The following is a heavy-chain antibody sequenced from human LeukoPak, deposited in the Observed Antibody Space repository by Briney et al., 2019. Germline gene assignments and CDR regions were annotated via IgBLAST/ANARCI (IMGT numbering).Heavy chain of an antibody. D-gene: IGHD2-2*01. Sequence: ASVKVSCKASGYTFTSYGISWVRQAPGQGLEWMGWISAYNGNTNYAQKLQGRVTMTTDTSTSTAYMELRSLRSDDTAVYYCATGKQYCSSTSCRPGGMDVWGQGTTVTVSS. CDR1: GYTFTSYG. J-gene: IGHJ6*02. CDR2: ISAYNGNT. CDR3: ATGKQYCSSTSCRPGGMDV. V-gene: IGHV1-18*01.